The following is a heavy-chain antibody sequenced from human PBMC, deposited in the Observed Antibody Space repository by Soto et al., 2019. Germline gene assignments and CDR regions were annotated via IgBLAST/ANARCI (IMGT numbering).Heavy chain of an antibody. CDR2: INAGIGNT. J-gene: IGHJ4*02. CDR1: GYTFTSYA. CDR3: ARDRGSFSFDY. D-gene: IGHD1-26*01. Sequence: QVQLVQSGAEVKKPGASVKVSCKASGYTFTSYAIHWVRQAPGQSLEWLGWINAGIGNTKYSQKFQGRVTITRDTSASTAYMELSSLTSEDTSVYYCARDRGSFSFDYWGQGTLVTVSS. V-gene: IGHV1-3*01.